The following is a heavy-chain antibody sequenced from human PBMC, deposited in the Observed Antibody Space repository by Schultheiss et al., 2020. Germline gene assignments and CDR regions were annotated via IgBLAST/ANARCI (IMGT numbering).Heavy chain of an antibody. Sequence: GGSLRLSCATSGFIFNGYGMHWVRQAPGKGLEWVAVISYDGSAKYYGDSVKGRFTISRDRSGNILYLQMTSLMTEDTAVYYCAREDYCSSTSCGFDYWGQGTLVTVSS. CDR1: GFIFNGYG. CDR2: ISYDGSAK. J-gene: IGHJ4*02. D-gene: IGHD2-2*01. V-gene: IGHV3-30*03. CDR3: AREDYCSSTSCGFDY.